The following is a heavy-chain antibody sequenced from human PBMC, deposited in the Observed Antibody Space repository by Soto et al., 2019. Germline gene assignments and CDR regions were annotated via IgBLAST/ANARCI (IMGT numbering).Heavy chain of an antibody. D-gene: IGHD6-13*01. Sequence: SETQAVTCTVSGGSVSSRSYYWGWIRQPPGKGLEWIGSIYYSGNAYYNPSLKSRVAVSVDTSKNQFSMKVTSVTATDTAVYYCARHKASSSRYPIPDFWGQATLLTVSS. V-gene: IGHV4-39*01. J-gene: IGHJ4*02. CDR2: IYYSGNA. CDR3: ARHKASSSRYPIPDF. CDR1: GGSVSSRSYY.